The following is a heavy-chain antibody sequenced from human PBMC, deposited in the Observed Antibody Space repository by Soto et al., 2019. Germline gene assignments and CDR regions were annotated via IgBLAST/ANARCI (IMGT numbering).Heavy chain of an antibody. CDR1: GYTFTSYG. D-gene: IGHD3-10*01. J-gene: IGHJ4*02. Sequence: QVQLVQSGAEVKKPGASVKVSCKASGYTFTSYGISWVRQAPGQGLEWMGWISAYNGNTNYAQNLQGRVTMTTDTSSSTAYMELRSLRSEVTSPYYCAREHYIGSRPWYWGQGTLATVSS. CDR3: AREHYIGSRPWY. CDR2: ISAYNGNT. V-gene: IGHV1-18*01.